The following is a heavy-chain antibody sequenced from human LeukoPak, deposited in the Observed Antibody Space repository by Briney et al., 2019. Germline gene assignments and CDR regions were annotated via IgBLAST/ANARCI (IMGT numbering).Heavy chain of an antibody. CDR3: ARVGSSGYWHYFDN. Sequence: PSETLSLTCTVSGGSISSYYWSWIRQPAGKGLEWIGRIYTSGSTNYNPSPKSRVTMSVDTSKNQFSLKLSSVTAADTAVYYCARVGSSGYWHYFDNWGQGALVTVSS. J-gene: IGHJ4*02. CDR1: GGSISSYY. V-gene: IGHV4-4*07. D-gene: IGHD3-22*01. CDR2: IYTSGST.